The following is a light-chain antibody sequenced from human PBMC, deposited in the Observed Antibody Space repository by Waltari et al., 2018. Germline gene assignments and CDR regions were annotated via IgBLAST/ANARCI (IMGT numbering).Light chain of an antibody. Sequence: QTVVTQELSLSVSPGGTVTLTCALSSGSVSSTSYPTWYQQTPGQPPRTLVYKGISRSSGVPDRFSGSILGNTAALTITGAQADDESDYYCSMYMGSGVWVFGGGTKLTVL. J-gene: IGLJ3*02. V-gene: IGLV8-61*01. CDR2: KGI. CDR1: SGSVSSTSY. CDR3: SMYMGSGVWV.